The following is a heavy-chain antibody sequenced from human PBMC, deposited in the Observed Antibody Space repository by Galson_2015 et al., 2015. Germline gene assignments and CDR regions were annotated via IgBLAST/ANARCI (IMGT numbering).Heavy chain of an antibody. CDR2: ISGSGDST. CDR1: GFTFSSYA. J-gene: IGHJ4*02. D-gene: IGHD3-10*01. V-gene: IGHV3-23*01. CDR3: SGDFDY. Sequence: SLRLSCAASGFTFSSYAMSWVRQAPGKGLEWVSSISGSGDSTNYAVSVKGRFTISRDNSKNTLYLQMNSLRAEDTAVYYCSGDFDYWGQGTLVTVSS.